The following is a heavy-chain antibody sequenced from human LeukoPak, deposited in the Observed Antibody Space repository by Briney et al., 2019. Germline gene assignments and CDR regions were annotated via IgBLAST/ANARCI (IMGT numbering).Heavy chain of an antibody. J-gene: IGHJ4*02. Sequence: GGSLRLSCEVSGYTFSGFAVSWVRQAPGKGLEWVSTISHTSGTTYYADSVKGRFTISRDKSKNTLYLQMRSLRAEDTALYRCARVKGYFDSGNYYGFFDYWGQGTLVTVSS. V-gene: IGHV3-23*01. D-gene: IGHD3-10*01. CDR3: ARVKGYFDSGNYYGFFDY. CDR1: GYTFSGFA. CDR2: ISHTSGTT.